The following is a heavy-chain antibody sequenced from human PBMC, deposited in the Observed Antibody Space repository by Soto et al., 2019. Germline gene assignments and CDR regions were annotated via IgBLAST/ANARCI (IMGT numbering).Heavy chain of an antibody. V-gene: IGHV1-18*01. Sequence: ASVKVSCKASGYTFTSYGISWVRQAPGQGLEWMGWISAYNGNTNYAQKLQGRVTMTTDTSTSTAYMELRSLRSDDTAVYYCARDSIGGYDFWSGYYWFDPWGQGTLVTVSS. CDR3: ARDSIGGYDFWSGYYWFDP. CDR1: GYTFTSYG. CDR2: ISAYNGNT. J-gene: IGHJ5*02. D-gene: IGHD3-3*01.